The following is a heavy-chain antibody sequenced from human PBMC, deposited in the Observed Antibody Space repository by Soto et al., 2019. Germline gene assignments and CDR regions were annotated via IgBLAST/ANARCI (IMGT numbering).Heavy chain of an antibody. V-gene: IGHV4-30-4*01. J-gene: IGHJ4*02. CDR1: GGSVSSGDYY. D-gene: IGHD6-19*01. CDR2: VYYTGGS. CDR3: ARDYRSGYDN. Sequence: QVQLQESGPGLVKPSQTLSLTSTVSGGSVSSGDYYWSWIRQPPGKGLEWIAYVYYTGGSYYNPSLKSRATISIDTSKNQFSLKMNSVTAADTAVYYCARDYRSGYDNWGQGVLVTVSS.